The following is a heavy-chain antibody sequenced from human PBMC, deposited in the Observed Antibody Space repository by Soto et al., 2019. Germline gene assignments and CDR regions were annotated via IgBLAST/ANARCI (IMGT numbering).Heavy chain of an antibody. D-gene: IGHD3-10*01. CDR3: TREGVTMIRGIIYDYYGMDV. CDR2: TYYKSKWYN. J-gene: IGHJ6*02. V-gene: IGHV6-1*01. CDR1: GDSVSSNSAA. Sequence: SQTLSLTCAISGDSVSSNSAAWNWIRQSPSRGLAWLGRTYYKSKWYNDYAVSVKSRITIRPDTSKNQFSLQLNSVTPEDTAVYYCTREGVTMIRGIIYDYYGMDVWGQGTTVTVSS.